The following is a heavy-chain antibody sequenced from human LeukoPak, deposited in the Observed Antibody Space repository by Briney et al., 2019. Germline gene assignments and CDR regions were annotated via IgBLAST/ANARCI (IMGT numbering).Heavy chain of an antibody. D-gene: IGHD2-21*02. V-gene: IGHV5-51*01. J-gene: IGHJ4*02. CDR1: GSIFTSYW. CDR3: ATSGVGYCGGDCYAD. CDR2: IYPGDSDT. Sequence: GASLQISCEGSGSIFTSYWIGWGRALPGKGLGGLGIIYPGDSDTRYSPSFQGQVTISADKSISTAYLKWSSLKASDTAMYYCATSGVGYCGGDCYADGGQGTLVTVSS.